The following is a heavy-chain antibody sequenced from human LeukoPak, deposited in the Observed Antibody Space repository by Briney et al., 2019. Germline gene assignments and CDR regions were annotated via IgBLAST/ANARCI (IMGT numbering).Heavy chain of an antibody. CDR2: IIPIFGTA. CDR3: ARGHDYGGNDHNWFGP. CDR1: GGTFSSYA. V-gene: IGHV1-69*05. D-gene: IGHD4-23*01. Sequence: SVKVSCKASGGTFSSYAISWVRQAPGQGLEWMGRIIPIFGTANYAQKFQGRVTITTDESTSTAYMELSSLRSEDTAVYYCARGHDYGGNDHNWFGPWGQGTLVTVSS. J-gene: IGHJ5*02.